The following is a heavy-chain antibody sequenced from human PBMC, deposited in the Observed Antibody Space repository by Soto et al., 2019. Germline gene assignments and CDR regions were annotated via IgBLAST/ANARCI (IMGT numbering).Heavy chain of an antibody. CDR1: GGSISSGGYF. Sequence: QVQLQESGPGLVKPSQTLSLTCTVSGGSISSGGYFWSWIRQHPGKGLEWIGFIYYSGSTYYNPSPTSRVTISVATSKHQFSLKLSSVTAAATAVYYCARAGAAPYYYSGMDVWGQGTTVTVSS. J-gene: IGHJ6*02. CDR2: IYYSGST. V-gene: IGHV4-31*03. D-gene: IGHD6-6*01. CDR3: ARAGAAPYYYSGMDV.